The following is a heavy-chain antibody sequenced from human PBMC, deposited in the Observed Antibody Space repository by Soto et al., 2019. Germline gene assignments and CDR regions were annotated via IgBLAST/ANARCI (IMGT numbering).Heavy chain of an antibody. D-gene: IGHD1-7*01. CDR1: GGSISSSSYY. CDR2: IYYSGST. J-gene: IGHJ5*02. CDR3: ARQINWNYDPNWFDP. Sequence: SETLSLTCTVSGGSISSSSYYWGWIRQPPGKGLEWIGSIYYSGSTYYNTSLKNRVTISVDTSKNQFSLKLSSVTAADTAVYYCARQINWNYDPNWFDPWGQGTLVTVSS. V-gene: IGHV4-39*01.